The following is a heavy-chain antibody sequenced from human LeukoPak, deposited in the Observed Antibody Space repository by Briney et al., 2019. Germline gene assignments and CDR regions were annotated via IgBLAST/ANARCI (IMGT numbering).Heavy chain of an antibody. D-gene: IGHD3-16*02. V-gene: IGHV1-18*04. CDR1: GYTFSSYG. CDR2: ISPYTGDT. Sequence: ASVKVSCKASGYTFSSYGISWVRQAPGQGLEWMGSISPYTGDTKYAERLQDRVIMTTDTSTRTAYMELRSLTSDDTAVFYCARDQYDSVWGSCRPYFDFWGQGTLVTVSS. J-gene: IGHJ4*02. CDR3: ARDQYDSVWGSCRPYFDF.